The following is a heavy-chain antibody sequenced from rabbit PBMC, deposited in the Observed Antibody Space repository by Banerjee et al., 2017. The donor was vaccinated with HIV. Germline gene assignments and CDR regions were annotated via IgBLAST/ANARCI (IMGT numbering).Heavy chain of an antibody. CDR3: ARQYEGFFNL. CDR2: IYTSSGST. Sequence: QSLEESGGGLVKPGGTLTLTCKASGIDFSSYYYMCWVRQAPGKGLEWIGCIYTSSGSTWYASWVNGRFTISKTSSTTVTLQMTSLTVADTATYFCARQYEGFFNLWGPGTLVTVS. D-gene: IGHD3-1*01. J-gene: IGHJ4*01. V-gene: IGHV1S40*01. CDR1: GIDFSSYYY.